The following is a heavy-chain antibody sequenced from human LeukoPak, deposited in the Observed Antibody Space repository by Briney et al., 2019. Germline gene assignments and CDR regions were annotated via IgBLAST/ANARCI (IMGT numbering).Heavy chain of an antibody. CDR1: GYTFTSYG. CDR2: ISAYNGNT. V-gene: IGHV1-18*01. Sequence: ASVKVSCKASGYTFTSYGISWVRQAPGQGLEWMGWISAYNGNTNYAQKLQGRVTMTTDTSTSTAYMELRSLRSDDTAVYYCARVSVWTTVVTPRFRNWFDPWGQGTLVTVSS. D-gene: IGHD4-23*01. CDR3: ARVSVWTTVVTPRFRNWFDP. J-gene: IGHJ5*02.